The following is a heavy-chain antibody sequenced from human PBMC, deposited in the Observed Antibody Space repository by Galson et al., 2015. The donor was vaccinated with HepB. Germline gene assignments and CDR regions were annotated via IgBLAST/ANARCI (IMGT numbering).Heavy chain of an antibody. J-gene: IGHJ4*02. Sequence: SLRLSCAASGFTFSSYAMHWVRQAPGKGLEWVAVISYDGSNKYYADSVKGRFTISRDNSKNTLYLQMNSLRAEDTAVYYCARDLGPVTMIVVVIPHFDYWGQGTLVTVSS. V-gene: IGHV3-30-3*01. CDR3: ARDLGPVTMIVVVIPHFDY. CDR2: ISYDGSNK. D-gene: IGHD3-22*01. CDR1: GFTFSSYA.